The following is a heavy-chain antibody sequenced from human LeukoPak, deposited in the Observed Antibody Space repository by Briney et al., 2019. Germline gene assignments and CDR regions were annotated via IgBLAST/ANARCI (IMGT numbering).Heavy chain of an antibody. J-gene: IGHJ4*02. CDR2: ISGSGGST. CDR1: GFTFSSYA. Sequence: PGGSLRLSCAASGFTFSSYAMSWVRQAPGKGLEWVSAISGSGGSTYYADSVKGRFTISRDNSKNTLYLQMNSLRAEDTAVYYCAKGSLSSGWYSYFDYWGQGTLVTVSS. D-gene: IGHD6-19*01. CDR3: AKGSLSSGWYSYFDY. V-gene: IGHV3-23*01.